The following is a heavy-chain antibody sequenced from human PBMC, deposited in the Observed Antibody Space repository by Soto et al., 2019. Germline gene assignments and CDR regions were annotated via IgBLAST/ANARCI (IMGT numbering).Heavy chain of an antibody. V-gene: IGHV3-23*01. CDR2: ISGSGGST. J-gene: IGHJ4*02. CDR1: GFTFSSYA. CDR3: AKDQRLDSSGWYYFDY. Sequence: LRLSCAASGFTFSSYAMSWVRQAPGKGLEWVSAISGSGGSTYYADSVKGRFTISRDNSKNTLYLQMNSLRAEDTDVYYCAKDQRLDSSGWYYFDYWGRGTLVTVSS. D-gene: IGHD6-19*01.